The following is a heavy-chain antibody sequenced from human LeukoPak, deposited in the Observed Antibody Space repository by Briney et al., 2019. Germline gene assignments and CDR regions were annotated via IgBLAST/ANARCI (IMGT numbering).Heavy chain of an antibody. J-gene: IGHJ4*02. V-gene: IGHV3-49*04. CDR2: IRSKVYGATT. Sequence: GGSLRLSCTVSGFTFSNLAISWVRQAPGKGLEWVGFIRSKVYGATTEYAASVKGRFTISRDDSKSIAYLQMDSLKTEDTALYYCARRGTWSGSIALDYWGQGALVTVSS. D-gene: IGHD3-10*01. CDR3: ARRGTWSGSIALDY. CDR1: GFTFSNLA.